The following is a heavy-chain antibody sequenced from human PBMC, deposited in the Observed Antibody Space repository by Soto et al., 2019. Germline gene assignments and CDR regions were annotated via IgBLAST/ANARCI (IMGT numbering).Heavy chain of an antibody. J-gene: IGHJ4*02. Sequence: QMQLVQSGPEVKKPGTSVKVSCKASGFTFTSSAVQWVRQARGQRLEWIGWIVVGSGNTNYAQKFQERVTITRDMFTSTAYMELSSLRSEDTAVYYCAAENMGGSYYSWGQGTLVTVSS. D-gene: IGHD1-26*01. CDR1: GFTFTSSA. V-gene: IGHV1-58*01. CDR2: IVVGSGNT. CDR3: AAENMGGSYYS.